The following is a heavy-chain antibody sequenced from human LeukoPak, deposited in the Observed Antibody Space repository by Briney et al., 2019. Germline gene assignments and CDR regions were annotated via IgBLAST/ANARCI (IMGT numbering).Heavy chain of an antibody. V-gene: IGHV3-7*01. D-gene: IGHD4-17*01. CDR2: IYQDGSEK. CDR3: ARTTRFYGDYGWYFDL. Sequence: PGGSLRLSCVASGFTFSTYWMSWVRQAPGKGLEWVANIYQDGSEKYYVDSVKGRFTVSRDNAKNSLYLQMNCLRAEDTAVYYCARTTRFYGDYGWYFDLWGRGTLVTVSS. CDR1: GFTFSTYW. J-gene: IGHJ2*01.